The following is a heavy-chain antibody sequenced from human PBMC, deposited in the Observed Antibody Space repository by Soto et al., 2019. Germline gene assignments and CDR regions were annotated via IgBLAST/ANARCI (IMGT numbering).Heavy chain of an antibody. CDR3: AKVSTTHTFGPLDP. V-gene: IGHV3-9*01. D-gene: IGHD1-1*01. CDR1: GFTFDDYG. J-gene: IGHJ5*02. CDR2: IGWNSGSI. Sequence: GGSLRLSCAASGFTFDDYGMHWVRQAPGKGLEWVSGIGWNSGSIGYADSVKGRFIISRDNAKNSLYLQMNNLRPEDTAFYFCAKVSTTHTFGPLDPWGQGTLVTVSS.